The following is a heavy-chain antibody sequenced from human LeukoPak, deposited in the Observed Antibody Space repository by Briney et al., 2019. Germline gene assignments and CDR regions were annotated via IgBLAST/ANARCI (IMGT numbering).Heavy chain of an antibody. Sequence: GGSLRLSCAASGFTFSSYAMHWVRQAPGKGLEWVAVISYDGTYKYYADSVKGRFTISRDNSKSTLYLQMNSLRAEDKAVYYCAKSGQNYYGSVWGQGTQVTVSS. D-gene: IGHD3-10*01. CDR1: GFTFSSYA. J-gene: IGHJ4*02. CDR3: AKSGQNYYGSV. V-gene: IGHV3-30*04. CDR2: ISYDGTYK.